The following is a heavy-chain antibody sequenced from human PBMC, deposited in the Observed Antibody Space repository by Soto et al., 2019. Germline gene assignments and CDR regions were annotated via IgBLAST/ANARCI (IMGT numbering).Heavy chain of an antibody. V-gene: IGHV1-46*01. CDR3: VSGGYCSGGSCLGDSFDY. D-gene: IGHD2-15*01. CDR2: INPSGGST. J-gene: IGHJ4*02. Sequence: QVQLVQSGAEVKKPGASVKVSCKASGYTFTSYYMHWVRQAPGQGLEWMGIINPSGGSTSYAQKFQGRVTMTRDTSTSTVYMELSSLRSEDTAVYYCVSGGYCSGGSCLGDSFDYWGQGTLVTVSS. CDR1: GYTFTSYY.